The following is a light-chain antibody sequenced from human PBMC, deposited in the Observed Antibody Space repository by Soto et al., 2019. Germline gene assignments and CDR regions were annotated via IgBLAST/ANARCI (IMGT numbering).Light chain of an antibody. CDR3: QSYDSSLSGRVV. Sequence: QSVLTQPPSMSGAPGQRVTISCTGSSSNIGAGYDVHWYQQLPGTAPKLLIYGNSNRPSGVPDRFSGSKSGTSASLAITGLQAEDEADYYCQSYDSSLSGRVVFGGGTKLTVL. V-gene: IGLV1-40*01. CDR2: GNS. J-gene: IGLJ2*01. CDR1: SSNIGAGYD.